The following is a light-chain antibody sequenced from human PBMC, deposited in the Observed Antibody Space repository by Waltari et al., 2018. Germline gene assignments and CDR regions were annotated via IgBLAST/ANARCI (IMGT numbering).Light chain of an antibody. J-gene: IGLJ2*01. CDR1: SSDVGGYDY. CDR3: CAYAGDFL. CDR2: DVD. Sequence: QPALTQPRSVSGSPGQSVTISCTGRSSDVGGYDYVSWYRQYPGTAPKLIPHDVDKRPSGVPDRFSGSKSGNTASLTISGLQAEDEADYYCCAYAGDFLFGGGTKLTVL. V-gene: IGLV2-11*01.